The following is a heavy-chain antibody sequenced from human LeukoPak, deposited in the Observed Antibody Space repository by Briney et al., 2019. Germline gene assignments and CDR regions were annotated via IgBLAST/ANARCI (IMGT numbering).Heavy chain of an antibody. CDR1: GCNFTDYY. Sequence: PGGSLRLSCAASGCNFTDYYMSWIRQAPGKGLEWVSYISSSGSAKYYADSVKGRFTISRDNAENSVYLQMNDLRAEDTGVYYCVTKEHSTSGWSYWGQETLVTLSS. CDR3: VTKEHSTSGWSY. D-gene: IGHD6-19*01. CDR2: ISSSGSAK. V-gene: IGHV3-11*04. J-gene: IGHJ4*02.